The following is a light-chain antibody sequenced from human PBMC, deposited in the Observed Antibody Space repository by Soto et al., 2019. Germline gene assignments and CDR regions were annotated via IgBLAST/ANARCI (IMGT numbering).Light chain of an antibody. CDR3: CSYAGSYTVV. V-gene: IGLV2-11*01. Sequence: SALTQPRSVSGSPGQSVTISCTGTSSDVGDYNYVSWYQQHPGKAPKLMIYDVSKRPSGVPDRFSGSKSGNTASLTISGLQAEDEADYYCCSYAGSYTVVFAGGTQLTVL. CDR2: DVS. J-gene: IGLJ2*01. CDR1: SSDVGDYNY.